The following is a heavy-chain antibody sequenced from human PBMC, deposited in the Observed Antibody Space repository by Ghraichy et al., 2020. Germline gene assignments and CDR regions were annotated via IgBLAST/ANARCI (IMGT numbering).Heavy chain of an antibody. J-gene: IGHJ4*02. CDR2: IYYGDNT. D-gene: IGHD5-12*01. V-gene: IGHV4-39*01. Sequence: QTLSLTCTVSGGSISRSTYYWTWIRQPPGKGLEWIASIYYGDNTYYNPSLKSRVTMSVDTSKNQFSLKLGSVTAADTAIYYCARLSSWQGGNYWGLGTLVTVSS. CDR1: GGSISRSTYY. CDR3: ARLSSWQGGNY.